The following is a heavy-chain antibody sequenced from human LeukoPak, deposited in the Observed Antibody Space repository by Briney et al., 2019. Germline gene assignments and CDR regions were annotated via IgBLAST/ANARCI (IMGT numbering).Heavy chain of an antibody. CDR2: INGAGTST. CDR1: GFTFSSYW. Sequence: GGSLRLSCAASGFTFSSYWMYWVRQAPGKGLVWVSGINGAGTSTRYADSVKGRFTISRDNAKNTLYLQMNSLRAEDTAVYYCARLREIPVFGVVTKSTSYFDYWGQGTLVTVSS. CDR3: ARLREIPVFGVVTKSTSYFDY. D-gene: IGHD3-3*01. J-gene: IGHJ4*02. V-gene: IGHV3-74*01.